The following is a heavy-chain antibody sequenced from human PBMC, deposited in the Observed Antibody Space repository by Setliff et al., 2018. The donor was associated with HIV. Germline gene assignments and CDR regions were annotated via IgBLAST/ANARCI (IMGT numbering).Heavy chain of an antibody. CDR2: ISIYNGNV. CDR3: ARDDDVIMVVVGGDY. Sequence: ASVKVSCKASGYSFISHDINWVRQAPGRGLEWMGRISIYNGNVNTAPKFQGRVTMTTDTSTNTAYLELRSLRSDDTAVYYCARDDDVIMVVVGGDYWGQGTLVTV. V-gene: IGHV1-18*01. D-gene: IGHD3-22*01. J-gene: IGHJ4*02. CDR1: GYSFISHD.